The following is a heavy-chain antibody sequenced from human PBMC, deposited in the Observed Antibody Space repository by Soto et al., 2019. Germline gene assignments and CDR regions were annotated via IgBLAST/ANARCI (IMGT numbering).Heavy chain of an antibody. CDR1: GFTVSSNY. D-gene: IGHD4-17*01. J-gene: IGHJ3*02. V-gene: IGHV3-53*01. Sequence: GGSLRLSCAASGFTVSSNYMSWVRQAPGKGLEWVSVIYSGGSTYYADSVKGQFTISRDNSKNTLYLQMNSLRAEDTAVYYCARDRYGGNYAFDIWGQGTMVTVSS. CDR3: ARDRYGGNYAFDI. CDR2: IYSGGST.